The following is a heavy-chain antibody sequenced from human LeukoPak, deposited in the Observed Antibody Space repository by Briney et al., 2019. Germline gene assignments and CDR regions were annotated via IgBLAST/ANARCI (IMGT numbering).Heavy chain of an antibody. D-gene: IGHD4-23*01. V-gene: IGHV3-23*01. CDR3: AKLLSNSGRFLY. CDR2: ISGSGGST. Sequence: GGSLRLSCAASGFTFSTYAMSWVRQAPGKGLEWVSAISGSGGSTYYADSVKGRFTISRDNSKNTLYLQMNSLRAEDTAVYYCAKLLSNSGRFLYWGQGTLVTVSS. CDR1: GFTFSTYA. J-gene: IGHJ4*02.